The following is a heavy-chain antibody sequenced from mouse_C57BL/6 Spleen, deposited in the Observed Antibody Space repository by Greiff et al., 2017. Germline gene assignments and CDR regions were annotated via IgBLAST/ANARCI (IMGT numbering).Heavy chain of an antibody. V-gene: IGHV1-69*01. CDR1: GYTFTSYW. D-gene: IGHD1-1*01. CDR2: IAPSDSYN. Sequence: QVQLQQPGAELVMHGASVKLSCKASGYTFTSYWMHWVKQRPGQGLEWIGEIAPSDSYNNSNQKVRGKSTLTVDNSSSTAYMQLSSLTSEDSAVYYCARGDYYDDSWYLDDWVTGTMVTVPS. CDR3: ARGDYYDDSWYLDD. J-gene: IGHJ1*03.